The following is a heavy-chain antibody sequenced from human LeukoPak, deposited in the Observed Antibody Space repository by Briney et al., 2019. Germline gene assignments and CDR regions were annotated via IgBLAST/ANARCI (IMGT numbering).Heavy chain of an antibody. J-gene: IGHJ6*02. D-gene: IGHD2-15*01. CDR3: ARDRPAYCSGGSCYPGYYYYGMDV. Sequence: GASVKVSCKASGYTFTSYGISWVRQAPGQGLEWVGWISAYNGNTNYAQKLQGRVTMTTDTSTSTAYMELRSLRSDDTAVYYCARDRPAYCSGGSCYPGYYYYGMDVWGQGTTVTVSS. V-gene: IGHV1-18*01. CDR2: ISAYNGNT. CDR1: GYTFTSYG.